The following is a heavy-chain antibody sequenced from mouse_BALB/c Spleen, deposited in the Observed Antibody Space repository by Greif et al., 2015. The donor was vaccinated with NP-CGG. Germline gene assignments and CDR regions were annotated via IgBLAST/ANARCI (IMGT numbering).Heavy chain of an antibody. V-gene: IGHV4-1*02. D-gene: IGHD4-1*01. J-gene: IGHJ2*01. CDR1: GFDFSRYW. CDR2: INPDSSTT. Sequence: EVKLLESGGGLVQPGGSLKLSCAASGFDFSRYWMSWVRQAPGKGLEWIGEINPDSSTTNYTPSLKDKFIISRDNAKNTLYLQMSKVRSEDTALYYCARELGDHFDYWGQGTTLTVSS. CDR3: ARELGDHFDY.